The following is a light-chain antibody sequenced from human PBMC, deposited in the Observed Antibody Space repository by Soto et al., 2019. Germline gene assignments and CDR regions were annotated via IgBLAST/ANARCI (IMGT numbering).Light chain of an antibody. CDR1: QSISSW. J-gene: IGKJ1*01. Sequence: DIQMTQSPSTLSASLGDRVTITSGASQSISSWLAWYQQKPGKAPKLLISAASTLQSGVPSRFSGSGSGTEFTLTISSLQPDDFATYYCQHYNSYSEAFGQGTKVDI. CDR3: QHYNSYSEA. CDR2: AAS. V-gene: IGKV1-5*01.